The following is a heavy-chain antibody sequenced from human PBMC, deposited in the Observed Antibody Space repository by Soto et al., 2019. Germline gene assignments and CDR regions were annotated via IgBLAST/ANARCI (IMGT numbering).Heavy chain of an antibody. Sequence: PGGSLRLSCVGSGFTVSTYRIHWVRQAPGKGLVWVSSISSSSNIQYADSVKGRFTITRDNAKNSVSLQMNSLRAEDTAVDYCAREYTAWPLAYGLDFWGQGTPVTVSS. V-gene: IGHV3-21*01. D-gene: IGHD2-2*02. J-gene: IGHJ6*02. CDR3: AREYTAWPLAYGLDF. CDR2: ISSSSNI. CDR1: GFTVSTYR.